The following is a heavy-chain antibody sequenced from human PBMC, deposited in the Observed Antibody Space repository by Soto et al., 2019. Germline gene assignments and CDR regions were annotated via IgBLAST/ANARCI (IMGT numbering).Heavy chain of an antibody. D-gene: IGHD2-8*01. Sequence: QVQLQESGPGLVKPSQTLSLTCSVSGGYISSGGNYWSWIRQHPGKGLEWIGFISYTGHTKYNAALKSRVNISGDMSQNQFSLTLTSVTAADTAVYYCAREDINESFFDSWGPGILVTVSS. CDR3: AREDINESFFDS. CDR2: ISYTGHT. CDR1: GGYISSGGNY. J-gene: IGHJ4*02. V-gene: IGHV4-31*03.